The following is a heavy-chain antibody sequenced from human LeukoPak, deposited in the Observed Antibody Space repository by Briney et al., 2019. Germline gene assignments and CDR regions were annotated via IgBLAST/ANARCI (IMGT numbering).Heavy chain of an antibody. V-gene: IGHV1-69*13. Sequence: SVTVSCKASGGTFSSYAISWVRQAPGQGLEWMGGIIPIFGTANYAQKFQGRVTITADESTSTAYMELSSLRSEDTAVYYCAGSPIAAAGTAWFDPWGQGTLVTVSS. CDR1: GGTFSSYA. J-gene: IGHJ5*02. D-gene: IGHD6-13*01. CDR3: AGSPIAAAGTAWFDP. CDR2: IIPIFGTA.